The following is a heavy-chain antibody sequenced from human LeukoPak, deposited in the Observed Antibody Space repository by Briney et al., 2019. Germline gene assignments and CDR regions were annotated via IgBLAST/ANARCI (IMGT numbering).Heavy chain of an antibody. Sequence: SETLSLTCTVSGGSISSSSYYWGWIRQPPGKGLEWIGSIYYSGSTYYNPSLKSRVTISVDTSKNQFSLKLSSVTAADTAVYYCARTAGDKHPPDYWGQGTLVTVSS. V-gene: IGHV4-39*07. J-gene: IGHJ4*02. D-gene: IGHD2-21*02. CDR2: IYYSGST. CDR1: GGSISSSSYY. CDR3: ARTAGDKHPPDY.